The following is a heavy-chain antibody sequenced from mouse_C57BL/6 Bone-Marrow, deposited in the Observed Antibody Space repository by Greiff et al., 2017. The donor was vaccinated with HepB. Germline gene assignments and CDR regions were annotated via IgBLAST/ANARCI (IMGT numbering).Heavy chain of an antibody. Sequence: EVKLVESGGDLVKPGGSLKLSCAASGFTFSSYGMSWVRQTPDKRLEWVATISSGGSYTYYPDSVKGRFTISRDNAKNTLYLQMSSLKSRDTAMYYCARNPVVATDYWGQGTTLTVSS. V-gene: IGHV5-6*02. CDR3: ARNPVVATDY. CDR1: GFTFSSYG. CDR2: ISSGGSYT. D-gene: IGHD1-1*01. J-gene: IGHJ2*01.